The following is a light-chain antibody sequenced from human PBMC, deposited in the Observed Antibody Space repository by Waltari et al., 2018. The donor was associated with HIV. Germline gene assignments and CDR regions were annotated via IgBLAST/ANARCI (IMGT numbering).Light chain of an antibody. V-gene: IGLV1-47*01. Sequence: QYVLTQPPSASGTPGQRVTISCSGSTSNIGYNYFYWYQQFPGTAPKLLIYRNDQRPSGVPDRFSGSKSGTSASLAITGLRSEDEADYYCATWDDGLSGRRVFGGGTKLTVL. CDR2: RND. CDR1: TSNIGYNY. CDR3: ATWDDGLSGRRV. J-gene: IGLJ3*02.